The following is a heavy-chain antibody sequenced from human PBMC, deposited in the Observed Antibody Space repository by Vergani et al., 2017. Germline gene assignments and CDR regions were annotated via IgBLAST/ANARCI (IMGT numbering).Heavy chain of an antibody. CDR1: GYSISSGYY. J-gene: IGHJ6*03. CDR2: IYHSGST. V-gene: IGHV4-38-2*01. CDR3: ARVVGGRKYFYYMDV. Sequence: QVQLQESGPGLVKPSETLSLTCAVSGYSISSGYYWGWIRQPPGKGLEWIGSIYHSGSTYYNPSLKSRVTISVDTSKNQFSLKLSSVTAADTAVYYCARVVGGRKYFYYMDVWGKGTTVTVSS. D-gene: IGHD1-26*01.